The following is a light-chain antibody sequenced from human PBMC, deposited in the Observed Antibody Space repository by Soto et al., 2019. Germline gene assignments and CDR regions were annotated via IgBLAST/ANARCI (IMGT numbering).Light chain of an antibody. J-gene: IGLJ3*02. CDR3: SLYTSSSTFEV. CDR2: EVS. Sequence: QSVLTQPPSVSGSPGQSVTISCTGTSSDVGSYNRVSWYQQPPGTAPKLMIYEVSNRPSGVPDRFSGSKSGNTASLTISGLQDEDEADYYCSLYTSSSTFEVFGGGTKLTVL. V-gene: IGLV2-18*01. CDR1: SSDVGSYNR.